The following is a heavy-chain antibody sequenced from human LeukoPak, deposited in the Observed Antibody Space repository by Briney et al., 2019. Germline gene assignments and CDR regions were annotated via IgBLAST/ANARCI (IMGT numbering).Heavy chain of an antibody. J-gene: IGHJ3*02. D-gene: IGHD1-7*01. V-gene: IGHV3-30*04. Sequence: GGSLRLSCAASGFTFSSYAMHWVRQAPGKGLEWVAVISYDGSNKYYADSVKGRLTISRDNSKNTLYLQMNSLRAEDTAVYYCGRHIYPWKYADGFDIWGQGTMVTVSS. CDR3: GRHIYPWKYADGFDI. CDR2: ISYDGSNK. CDR1: GFTFSSYA.